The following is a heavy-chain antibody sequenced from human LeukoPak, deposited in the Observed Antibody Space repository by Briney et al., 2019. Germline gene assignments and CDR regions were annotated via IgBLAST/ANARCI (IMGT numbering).Heavy chain of an antibody. V-gene: IGHV3-23*01. J-gene: IGHJ6*03. CDR1: GFTFSSYS. CDR2: ISGSGGST. CDR3: AKVVGDSSGYYYVGYYYMDV. D-gene: IGHD3-22*01. Sequence: GGSLRLSCAASGFTFSSYSMNWVRQAPGKGLEWVSAISGSGGSTYYADSVKGRFTISRDNSKNTLYLQMNSLRAEDTAVYYCAKVVGDSSGYYYVGYYYMDVWGKGTTVTISS.